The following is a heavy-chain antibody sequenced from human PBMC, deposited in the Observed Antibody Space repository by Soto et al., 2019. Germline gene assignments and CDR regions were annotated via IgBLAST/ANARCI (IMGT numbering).Heavy chain of an antibody. J-gene: IGHJ5*02. CDR1: GYSFSTNG. CDR2: ISANTGDT. V-gene: IGHV1-18*04. CDR3: ATDKDDFTFGP. D-gene: IGHD3-3*01. Sequence: QVQLAQSGAEVKKPGASITVSCKASGYSFSTNGVSWVRQAPGQGLEWMGWISANTGDTLYAEKFEDRITLTADTPTTTAYMELRSLRPDDTATYFCATDKDDFTFGPWGQGTLITVSS.